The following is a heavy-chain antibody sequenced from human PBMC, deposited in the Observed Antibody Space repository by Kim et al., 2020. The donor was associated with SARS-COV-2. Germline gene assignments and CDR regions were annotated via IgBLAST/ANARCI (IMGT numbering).Heavy chain of an antibody. CDR2: IYTSGST. V-gene: IGHV4-61*02. CDR1: GGSISSGSYY. J-gene: IGHJ5*02. Sequence: SETLSLTCTVSGGSISSGSYYWSWIRQPAGKGLEWIGRIYTSGSTNYNPSLKSRVTISVDTSKNQFSLKLSSVTAADTAVYYCARTIPPTWFDPWGQGTLVTVSS. CDR3: ARTIPPTWFDP. D-gene: IGHD3-10*01.